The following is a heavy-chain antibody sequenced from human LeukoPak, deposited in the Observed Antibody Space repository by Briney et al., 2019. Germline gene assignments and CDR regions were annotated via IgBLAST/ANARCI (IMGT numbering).Heavy chain of an antibody. V-gene: IGHV1-2*02. J-gene: IGHJ4*02. Sequence: ASVKVSCKSSGYTFIDYYIHWVRQAPGQGLEWMGWINPNSGATKYAQKFQGRVSMTRDTSIDTAYMDLTNLRSDDTAIFYCARVKKLMPEFEFWGQGTLVTVSS. D-gene: IGHD2-2*01. CDR3: ARVKKLMPEFEF. CDR2: INPNSGAT. CDR1: GYTFIDYY.